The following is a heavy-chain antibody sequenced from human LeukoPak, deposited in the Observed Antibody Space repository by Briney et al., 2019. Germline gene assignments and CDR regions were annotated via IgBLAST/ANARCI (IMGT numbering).Heavy chain of an antibody. V-gene: IGHV3-23*01. J-gene: IGHJ4*02. CDR3: AKDLRLIRHTVGGAESGYFDY. CDR1: GFTFSNYA. D-gene: IGHD1-26*01. Sequence: GGSLRLSCAASGFTFSNYAMSWVRQAPGKGLEWVSAISGSGDSTYYADSVKGRFTISRDNSKNTLYLQMNSLRAEDTAVYYCAKDLRLIRHTVGGAESGYFDYWGQGTLVTVSS. CDR2: ISGSGDST.